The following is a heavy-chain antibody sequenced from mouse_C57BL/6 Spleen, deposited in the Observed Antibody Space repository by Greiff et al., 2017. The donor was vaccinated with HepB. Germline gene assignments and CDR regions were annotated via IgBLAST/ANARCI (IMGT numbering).Heavy chain of an antibody. Sequence: VQLKESGPELVKPGASVKMSCKASGYTFTDYNMHWVKQSHGKSLEWIGYINPNNGGTSYNQKFKGKATLTVNKSSSTAYMELRSLTSEDSAVYYCARSTYDYDHYAMDYWGQGTSVTVSS. D-gene: IGHD2-4*01. J-gene: IGHJ4*01. CDR3: ARSTYDYDHYAMDY. V-gene: IGHV1-22*01. CDR1: GYTFTDYN. CDR2: INPNNGGT.